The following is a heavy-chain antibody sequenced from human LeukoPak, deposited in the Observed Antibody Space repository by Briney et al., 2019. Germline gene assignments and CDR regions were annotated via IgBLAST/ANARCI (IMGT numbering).Heavy chain of an antibody. V-gene: IGHV1-8*03. J-gene: IGHJ4*02. CDR2: MNPNSGNT. Sequence: ASVKVSCKASGGTFSSYAISWVRQATGQGLEWMGWMNPNSGNTGYAQKFQGRVTITRNTSISTAYMELSSLRSEDTAVYYCARSAGVYSGSYFFDYWGQGTLVTVSS. D-gene: IGHD1-26*01. CDR3: ARSAGVYSGSYFFDY. CDR1: GGTFSSYA.